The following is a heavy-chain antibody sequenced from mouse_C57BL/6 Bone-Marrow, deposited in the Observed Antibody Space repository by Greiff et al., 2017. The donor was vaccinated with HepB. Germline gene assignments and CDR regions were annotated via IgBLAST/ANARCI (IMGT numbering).Heavy chain of an antibody. V-gene: IGHV1-81*01. CDR1: GYTFTSYG. J-gene: IGHJ2*01. Sequence: VQGVESGAELARPGASVKLSCKASGYTFTSYGISWVKQRTGQGLEWIGEIYPRSGNTYYNEKFKGKATLTADKSSSTAYMELRSLTSEDSAVYFCARILRYPYYFDYWGQGTTLTVSS. D-gene: IGHD1-1*01. CDR2: IYPRSGNT. CDR3: ARILRYPYYFDY.